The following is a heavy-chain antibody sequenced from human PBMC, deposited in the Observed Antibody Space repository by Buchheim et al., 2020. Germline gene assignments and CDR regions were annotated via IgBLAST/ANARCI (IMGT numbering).Heavy chain of an antibody. Sequence: QVQLQESGPGLVKPSETLSVPCTVSGGSVSSGNYYWSWIRQPPGKGLEWIGYIYYSGSTNYSPSLKSRVTISVDTSKDPFSLKLSSVTAADTAVYYCARTSIQYHFDSWGQGTL. CDR2: IYYSGST. CDR3: ARTSIQYHFDS. D-gene: IGHD4-11*01. CDR1: GGSVSSGNYY. J-gene: IGHJ4*02. V-gene: IGHV4-61*01.